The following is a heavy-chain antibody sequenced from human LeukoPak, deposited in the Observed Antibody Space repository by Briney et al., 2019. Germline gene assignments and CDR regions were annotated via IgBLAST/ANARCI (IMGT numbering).Heavy chain of an antibody. CDR1: GFTFSSYW. Sequence: GGSPRLSCAASGFTFSSYWMHWVRQAPGKGLVWVSRINSHGSSTSYADSVKGRFAISRDNAKNTLYLQMNSLRAEDTAVYYCARPLPFYYDSSGYYVSWGQGTLVTVFS. CDR3: ARPLPFYYDSSGYYVS. J-gene: IGHJ4*02. D-gene: IGHD3-22*01. CDR2: INSHGSST. V-gene: IGHV3-74*01.